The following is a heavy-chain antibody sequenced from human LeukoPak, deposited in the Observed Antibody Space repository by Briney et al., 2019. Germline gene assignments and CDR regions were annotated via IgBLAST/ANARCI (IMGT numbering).Heavy chain of an antibody. CDR2: ISAYNGNT. CDR1: GDTFTIYG. J-gene: IGHJ5*02. CDR3: ARGLGDSSGYYFDNWFDP. V-gene: IGHV1-18*01. Sequence: VASVKVSCTASGDTFTIYGISWVRQAPGQGLGWMGWISAYNGNTNYAQKLRGRVTMTTDTSTSTAYMEMRSLRSDDTAVYYCARGLGDSSGYYFDNWFDPWGQGTMVTVSS. D-gene: IGHD3-22*01.